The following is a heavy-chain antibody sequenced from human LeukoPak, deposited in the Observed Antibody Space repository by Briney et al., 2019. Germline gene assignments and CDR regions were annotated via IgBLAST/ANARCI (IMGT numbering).Heavy chain of an antibody. J-gene: IGHJ4*02. CDR3: ARGWFGEFDY. CDR2: IYSGGST. CDR1: GFTVSSNY. Sequence: GGSLRLSCAASGFTVSSNYMSWVRQAPGKGLECVSFIYSGGSTYYADSVKGRFTISRDNSKNTLYLQMNSLRAEDTAVYYCARGWFGEFDYWGQGTLVTVSS. V-gene: IGHV3-66*01. D-gene: IGHD3-10*01.